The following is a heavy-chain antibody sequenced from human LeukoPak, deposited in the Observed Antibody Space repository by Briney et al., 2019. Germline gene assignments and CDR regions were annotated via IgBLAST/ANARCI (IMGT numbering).Heavy chain of an antibody. Sequence: GASVTVSCKATGYTFTSYVINWVRQPPAKGVAGMGRINTNTWKQTYAQRFAGRFVLLLDNPLNIAYLAIRNLKAEDTAVYYCARVGSLERRGFELYYFDCW. D-gene: IGHD1-1*01. CDR3: ARVGSLERRGFELYYFDC. J-gene: IGHJ4*01. CDR2: INTNTWKQ. CDR1: GYTFTSYV. V-gene: IGHV7-4-1*04.